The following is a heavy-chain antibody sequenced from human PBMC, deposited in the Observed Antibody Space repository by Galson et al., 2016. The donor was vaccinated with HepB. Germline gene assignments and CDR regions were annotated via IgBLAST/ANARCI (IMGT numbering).Heavy chain of an antibody. V-gene: IGHV3-23*01. J-gene: IGHJ4*02. CDR1: GFSFSNYA. D-gene: IGHD6-19*01. CDR2: IRGSGGSP. Sequence: SLRLSCAASGFSFSNYAISWVRQTPGKGLEWVSDIRGSGGSPYYADSVLGRFTITRDNSKNTLYLQMNSLRAEDTALYYCAKAKDRGYDSGCLDNWGQGTLVIVPS. CDR3: AKAKDRGYDSGCLDN.